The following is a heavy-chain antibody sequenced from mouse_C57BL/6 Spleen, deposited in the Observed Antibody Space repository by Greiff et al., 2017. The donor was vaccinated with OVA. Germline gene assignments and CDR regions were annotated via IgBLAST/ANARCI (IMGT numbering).Heavy chain of an antibody. CDR3: AYLSYYYGSRGFAY. CDR1: GYSFTGYY. CDR2: INPSTGGT. J-gene: IGHJ3*01. Sequence: VQLKESGPELVKPGASVKISCKASGYSFTGYYMNWVKQSPEKSLEWIGEINPSTGGTTYNQKFKAKATLTVDKSSSTAYMQLKILTSEDSAVYYFAYLSYYYGSRGFAYWGQGTLVTVSA. D-gene: IGHD1-1*01. V-gene: IGHV1-42*01.